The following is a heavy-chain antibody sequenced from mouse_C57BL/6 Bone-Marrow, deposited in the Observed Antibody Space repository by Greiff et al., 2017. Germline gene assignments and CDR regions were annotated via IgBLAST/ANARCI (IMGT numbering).Heavy chain of an antibody. D-gene: IGHD2-5*01. CDR3: ARHSAYYSNYGFAY. J-gene: IGHJ3*01. Sequence: EVKLVESGGGLVKPGGSLKLSCAASGFTFSSYTMSWVRQTPEKRLEWVATISGGGGNTYYPDSVKGRFTISRDNAKNTLYLQMSSLRSEDTALYYGARHSAYYSNYGFAYWGQGTLVTVSA. CDR1: GFTFSSYT. V-gene: IGHV5-9*01. CDR2: ISGGGGNT.